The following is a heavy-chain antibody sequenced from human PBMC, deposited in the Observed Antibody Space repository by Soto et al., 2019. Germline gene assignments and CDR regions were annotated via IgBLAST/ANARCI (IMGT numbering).Heavy chain of an antibody. D-gene: IGHD3-3*01. CDR3: SSDTFGLRDT. CDR1: GFTFSAYW. Sequence: GGSLRLSCAVSGFTFSAYWMHSVRQTPGKGLVWVSRINPDGTKTNYADSVEGRFTISRDNAKSTLYLQMNSLSAEDTAIYFCSSDTFGLRDTWGQGTLVTVSS. V-gene: IGHV3-74*01. CDR2: INPDGTKT. J-gene: IGHJ5*02.